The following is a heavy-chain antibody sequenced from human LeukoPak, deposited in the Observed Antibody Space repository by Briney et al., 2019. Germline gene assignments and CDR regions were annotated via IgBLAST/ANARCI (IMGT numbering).Heavy chain of an antibody. CDR2: INSDGSST. CDR1: GFTFGSYW. J-gene: IGHJ4*02. CDR3: ARDPAAVAGTPIDY. D-gene: IGHD6-19*01. V-gene: IGHV3-74*01. Sequence: PGGSLRLSCAASGFTFGSYWMHWVRQAPGKGLVWVSRINSDGSSTSYADSVKGRFTISRDNAKNTLYLQMNSLRAEDTAVYYCARDPAAVAGTPIDYWGQGTLVTVSS.